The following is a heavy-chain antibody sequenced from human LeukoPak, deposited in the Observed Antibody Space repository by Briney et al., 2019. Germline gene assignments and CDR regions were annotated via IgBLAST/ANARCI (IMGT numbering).Heavy chain of an antibody. CDR3: VRGNIVVVPAAIGDY. V-gene: IGHV1-2*02. J-gene: IGHJ4*02. D-gene: IGHD2-2*01. Sequence: ASVKVSCKASGYTFTGYYMHWVRQAPGQGLEWMGWINPNSGGTNYAQKFQGRVTMTRDTSISTAYMELSRLRSDDTAVYYCVRGNIVVVPAAIGDYWGQGTLVTVSS. CDR1: GYTFTGYY. CDR2: INPNSGGT.